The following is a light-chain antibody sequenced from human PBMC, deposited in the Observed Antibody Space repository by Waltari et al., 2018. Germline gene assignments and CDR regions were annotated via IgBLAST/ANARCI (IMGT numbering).Light chain of an antibody. V-gene: IGKV3-11*01. CDR3: QHRSSWPLT. CDR2: DVS. Sequence: EIVLTQSPATLSLSPGERATLSCRASQSVTNYLGWYQQKPGQAPRLRIYDVSNRATGIPARFSGSGSGTDFTLTISSLQPEDFAIYYCQHRSSWPLTFGGGTVVEVK. J-gene: IGKJ4*01. CDR1: QSVTNY.